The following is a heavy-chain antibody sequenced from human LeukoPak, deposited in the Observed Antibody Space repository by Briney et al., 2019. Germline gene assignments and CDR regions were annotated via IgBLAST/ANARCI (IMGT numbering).Heavy chain of an antibody. CDR1: GGSISRYY. D-gene: IGHD6-13*01. V-gene: IGHV4-59*01. CDR3: ASVDSSSWGYGMDV. Sequence: SETLSLTCTVSGGSISRYYWSWIRQTPGKGLEWIGYISYSGSTNHNPSLKSRVTISIDTSKNQFSLKLSSVTAADTAVYYCASVDSSSWGYGMDVWGQGTMVIVSS. J-gene: IGHJ6*02. CDR2: ISYSGST.